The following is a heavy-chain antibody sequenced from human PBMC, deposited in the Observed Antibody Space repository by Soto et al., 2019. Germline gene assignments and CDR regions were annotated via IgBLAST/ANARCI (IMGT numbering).Heavy chain of an antibody. V-gene: IGHV3-23*01. CDR1: GFTFSSYA. Sequence: ELQLLESGGGLVQPGGSLRLSCIASGFTFSSYAMTWVRQAPGKGLEWVSDISGSGGITYYADSVKGLFTISRDNSKNPPNLQMNSPRADDPAVYYCARTRRGAPYYYTMDLWGQGTTVTVSS. CDR3: ARTRRGAPYYYTMDL. J-gene: IGHJ6*02. CDR2: ISGSGGIT. D-gene: IGHD3-10*01.